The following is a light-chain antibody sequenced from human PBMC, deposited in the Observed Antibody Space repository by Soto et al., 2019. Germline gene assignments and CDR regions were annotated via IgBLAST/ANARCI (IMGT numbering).Light chain of an antibody. V-gene: IGKV3-20*01. J-gene: IGKJ1*01. CDR2: GAS. CDR3: QQYGSSPPWT. Sequence: EIVLTQSPGTLSLSPGEIATLSCRASQSVSSSYLAWYQQKPGQAPRLLIYGASSRATGIPDRFSGSGSGTDFTLTIIRLEPEDLAVYSCQQYGSSPPWTFGQGTKVEIK. CDR1: QSVSSSY.